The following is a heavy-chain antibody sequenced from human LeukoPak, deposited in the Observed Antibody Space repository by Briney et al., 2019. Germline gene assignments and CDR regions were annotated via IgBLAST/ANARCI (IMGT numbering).Heavy chain of an antibody. CDR2: VNPNSGGT. CDR3: AREGYSSY. CDR1: GYSFTGYY. D-gene: IGHD4-11*01. J-gene: IGHJ4*02. Sequence: ASVKVSCKASGYSFTGYYMHWVRQAPGQGLEWMGWVNPNSGGTTYAQKFQGRVAMTRDTSISTAYMELSRLRSDDTAVYYCAREGYSSYWGQGTLVTVSS. V-gene: IGHV1-2*02.